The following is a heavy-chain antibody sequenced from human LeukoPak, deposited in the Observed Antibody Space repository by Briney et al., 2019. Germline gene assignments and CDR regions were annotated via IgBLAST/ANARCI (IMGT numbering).Heavy chain of an antibody. CDR3: ARDFLSGDYYYYGMDV. V-gene: IGHV4-59*01. D-gene: IGHD5-12*01. CDR1: GVSINSYY. Sequence: SETLSLTCTVSGVSINSYYWSWIRQPPGKGLEWIGYISYTGSTNYNPSLKSRVTLSVDTSKNQVSLKLSSVTAADTAVYYCARDFLSGDYYYYGMDVWGHGTTVTVSS. CDR2: ISYTGST. J-gene: IGHJ6*02.